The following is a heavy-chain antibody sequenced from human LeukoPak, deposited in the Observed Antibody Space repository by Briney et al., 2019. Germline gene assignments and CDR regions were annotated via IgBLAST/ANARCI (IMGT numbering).Heavy chain of an antibody. CDR1: GFTFSSYA. V-gene: IGHV3-30-3*01. CDR3: ARDKDGIAARGPDY. D-gene: IGHD6-6*01. Sequence: PGGSLRLSCAASGFTFSSYAMHWVRQAPGKGLEWVAVISYDGSNKYYADSVKGRFTISRDNSKNTLYLQMNSLRAEDTAVYYCARDKDGIAARGPDYWGQGTLVTVSS. J-gene: IGHJ4*02. CDR2: ISYDGSNK.